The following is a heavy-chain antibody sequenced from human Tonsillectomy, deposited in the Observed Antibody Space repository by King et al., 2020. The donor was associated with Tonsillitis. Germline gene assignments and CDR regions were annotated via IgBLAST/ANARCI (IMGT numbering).Heavy chain of an antibody. J-gene: IGHJ6*03. Sequence: VQLVESGGGLVQPGGSLSLSCAASGFTFSSHAMHWVRQAPGKGLEYVSAISSDVGSTYYATSLKGSFTVSRDNSNNTLYLQMGSLRAEDMAVYYCARDEGDGYNWYYYYMDVWGKGTTVTVSS. CDR1: GFTFSSHA. D-gene: IGHD5-24*01. V-gene: IGHV3-64*01. CDR3: ARDEGDGYNWYYYYMDV. CDR2: ISSDVGST.